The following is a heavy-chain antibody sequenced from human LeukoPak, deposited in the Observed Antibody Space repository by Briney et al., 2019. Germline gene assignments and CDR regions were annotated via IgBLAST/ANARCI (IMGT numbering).Heavy chain of an antibody. V-gene: IGHV4-59*11. Sequence: SETLSLTCTVSGGSISGHYWSWIRQPPGKGLEWIGYIYYSGSTNYNPSLKSRVTISVDTSKNQFSLKLSSVTAADTAVYYCARDRQHSSGWYGYYFDYWGQGTLVTVSS. CDR3: ARDRQHSSGWYGYYFDY. D-gene: IGHD6-19*01. CDR2: IYYSGST. J-gene: IGHJ4*02. CDR1: GGSISGHY.